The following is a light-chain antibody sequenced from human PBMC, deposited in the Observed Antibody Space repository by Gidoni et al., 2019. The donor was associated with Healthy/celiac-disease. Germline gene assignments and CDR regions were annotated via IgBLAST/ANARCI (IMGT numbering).Light chain of an antibody. V-gene: IGLV2-14*01. CDR1: SSDVGGYNY. CDR2: EVS. CDR3: SSYTSSSTVV. Sequence: QSALTQPAFVFVSPGQSTTISCTGTSSDVGGYNYVSWYQQHPGKAPKLMIYEVSNRPSGVSNRFSGSKSGNTASLTISGLQAEDEADYYCSSYTSSSTVVFGGGTKLTVL. J-gene: IGLJ2*01.